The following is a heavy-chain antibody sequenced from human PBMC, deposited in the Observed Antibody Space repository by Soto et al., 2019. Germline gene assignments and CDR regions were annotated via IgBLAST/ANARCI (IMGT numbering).Heavy chain of an antibody. D-gene: IGHD3-10*01. CDR2: IYYSGST. J-gene: IGHJ4*02. CDR3: ARTMVRGAFDY. Sequence: SETLSLTXSVSGGSISSYYWSWIRQPPGKGLEWIGYIYYSGSTNYNPSLKSRVTISVDTSKNQFSLKLRSVTAADTAVYYCARTMVRGAFDYWGQGTLVTVSS. CDR1: GGSISSYY. V-gene: IGHV4-59*01.